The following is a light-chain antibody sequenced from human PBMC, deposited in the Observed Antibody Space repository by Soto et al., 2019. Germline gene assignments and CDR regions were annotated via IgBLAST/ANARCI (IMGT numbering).Light chain of an antibody. J-gene: IGKJ1*01. Sequence: IVLAQSPATLSLSPWERATLSCRASQSVSIYLAWYQQKPGQAPRLLIYDASNRATGIPARFSGSGSGTDFALTITRLEPEDFAVYYCQHYVTSLTTFGQGTKVDIK. CDR2: DAS. V-gene: IGKV3-11*01. CDR3: QHYVTSLTT. CDR1: QSVSIY.